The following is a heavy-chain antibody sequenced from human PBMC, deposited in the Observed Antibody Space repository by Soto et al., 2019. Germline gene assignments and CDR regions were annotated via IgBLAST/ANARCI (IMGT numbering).Heavy chain of an antibody. Sequence: SVKVSCTASAYTFTLHYIHWVRQGPEQGPEWMGEIGPESGATRYARRFQGRVTMTRDMSITTVYRELNNLSADDPAVYSCGSPSCFISPSDHWGPGILATVSS. J-gene: IGHJ1*01. CDR3: GSPSCFISPSDH. V-gene: IGHV1-2*02. CDR2: IGPESGAT. CDR1: AYTFTLHY. D-gene: IGHD2-2*01.